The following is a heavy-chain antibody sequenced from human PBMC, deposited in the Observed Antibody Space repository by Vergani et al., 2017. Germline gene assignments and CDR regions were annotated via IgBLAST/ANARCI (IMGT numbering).Heavy chain of an antibody. CDR2: VHTDGTA. Sequence: VQLQESGPGLLKPSETLSQTCSVSGASISSYFWSWIRQPAGKGLEWLGRVHTDGTAYYNPSLRTRVRLSADLSQSQFSLKMTSLTAADTAVYFCARDQWDDDGPRGWFAPWGQGILVTVSS. CDR1: GASISSYF. D-gene: IGHD5-24*01. CDR3: ARDQWDDDGPRGWFAP. V-gene: IGHV4-4*07. J-gene: IGHJ5*02.